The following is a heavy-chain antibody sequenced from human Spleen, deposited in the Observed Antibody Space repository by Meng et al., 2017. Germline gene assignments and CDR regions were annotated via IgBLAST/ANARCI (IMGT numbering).Heavy chain of an antibody. J-gene: IGHJ4*02. D-gene: IGHD4-23*01. CDR1: GGSISSYY. Sequence: SETLSLTCTVSGGSISSYYWSWIRQPPGKGLEWIGYIYYSGTTNYNPSLKSRVAISVDTSKNQFSLKLSSVTAADTAVYYCARRYGGSPTDYWGQGTLVTVSS. V-gene: IGHV4-59*08. CDR3: ARRYGGSPTDY. CDR2: IYYSGTT.